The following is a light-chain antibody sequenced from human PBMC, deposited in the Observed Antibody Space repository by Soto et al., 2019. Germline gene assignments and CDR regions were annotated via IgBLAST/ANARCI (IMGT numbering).Light chain of an antibody. J-gene: IGKJ3*01. CDR3: QQYYSSPFT. V-gene: IGKV4-1*01. Sequence: DIVTTQSPDSLAVSLGERAAINCKSSQSVLYSSDNKNYLAWCQQKPGQPPKLLIYWASTRESGVPDRFSGSGSGTDFTLTISSLQAADVAVYYCQQYYSSPFTFGPGTKVDIK. CDR1: QSVLYSSDNKNY. CDR2: WAS.